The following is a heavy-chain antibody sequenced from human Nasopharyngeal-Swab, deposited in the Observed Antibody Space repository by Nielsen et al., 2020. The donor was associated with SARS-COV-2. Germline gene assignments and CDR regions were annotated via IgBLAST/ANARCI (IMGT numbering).Heavy chain of an antibody. Sequence: SETLSLTCTVSGSSISSYYWSWIRQPPGKGLEWIGYIYYSGSTNYNPSLKSRVTISVDTSKNQFSLKLSSVTAADTAVYYCARQEGENCSGGSCYYYYGMDVWGQGTTVTVSS. D-gene: IGHD2-15*01. V-gene: IGHV4-59*08. CDR3: ARQEGENCSGGSCYYYYGMDV. CDR1: GSSISSYY. CDR2: IYYSGST. J-gene: IGHJ6*02.